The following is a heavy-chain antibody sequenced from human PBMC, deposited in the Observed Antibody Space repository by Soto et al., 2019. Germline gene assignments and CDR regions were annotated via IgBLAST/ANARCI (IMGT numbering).Heavy chain of an antibody. J-gene: IGHJ4*02. CDR1: GFTFSSYS. CDR3: ARRNRYDFWSGYHGVYFDY. CDR2: ISSSSSTI. V-gene: IGHV3-48*01. D-gene: IGHD3-3*01. Sequence: EVQLVESGGGLVQPGGSLRLSCAASGFTFSSYSMNWVRQAPGKGLEWVSYISSSSSTIYCADSVKGRFTISRDNAKNSLYLQMNSLRAEDTAVYYCARRNRYDFWSGYHGVYFDYWGQGTLVTVSS.